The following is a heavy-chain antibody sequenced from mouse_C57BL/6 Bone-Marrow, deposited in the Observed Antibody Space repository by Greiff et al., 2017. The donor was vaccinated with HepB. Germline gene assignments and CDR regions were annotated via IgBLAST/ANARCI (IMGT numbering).Heavy chain of an antibody. Sequence: VHLVESGAELVKPGASVKISCKASGYAFSSYWMNWVKQRPGKGLEWIGQIYPGDGDTNYNGKFKGKATLTADKSSSTAYMQLSSLTSEDSAVYFCARKGLGLYYAMDYWGQGTSVTVSS. J-gene: IGHJ4*01. D-gene: IGHD4-1*01. V-gene: IGHV1-80*01. CDR1: GYAFSSYW. CDR3: ARKGLGLYYAMDY. CDR2: IYPGDGDT.